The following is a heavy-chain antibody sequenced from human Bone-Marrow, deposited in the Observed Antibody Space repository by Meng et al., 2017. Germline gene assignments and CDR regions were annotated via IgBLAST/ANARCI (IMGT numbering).Heavy chain of an antibody. CDR3: ASPPYSGWYAYFDY. CDR1: GGTFSSYA. Sequence: SVKVSCKASGGTFSSYAISWVRQAPGQGLEWMGGIIPIFGTANYAQKFQGRVTITADESTSTAYMELSSLRSEDTVVYYCASPPYSGWYAYFDYWGQGTLVTVSS. V-gene: IGHV1-69*13. J-gene: IGHJ4*02. D-gene: IGHD6-19*01. CDR2: IIPIFGTA.